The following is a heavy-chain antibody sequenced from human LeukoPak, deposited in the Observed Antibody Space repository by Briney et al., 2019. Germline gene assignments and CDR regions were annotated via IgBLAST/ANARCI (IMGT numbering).Heavy chain of an antibody. V-gene: IGHV4-39*01. Sequence: SETLSLTCTFSGDFHRYSRYYWGWTRQPPGKGLEWIGSIYYSGGTYYNPSLKSRVTIFVDTSKNQFSLKLSSVTAADTAVYYCARNNYYGSIYYYYYMDVWGKGATVTVSS. D-gene: IGHD3-10*01. J-gene: IGHJ6*03. CDR3: ARNNYYGSIYYYYYMDV. CDR2: IYYSGGT. CDR1: GDFHRYSRYY.